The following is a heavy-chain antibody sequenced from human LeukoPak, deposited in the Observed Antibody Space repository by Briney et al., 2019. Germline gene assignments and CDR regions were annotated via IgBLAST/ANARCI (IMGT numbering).Heavy chain of an antibody. CDR2: INHSGST. CDR1: GGSFSGYY. D-gene: IGHD3-22*01. V-gene: IGHV4-34*01. J-gene: IGHJ4*02. Sequence: SETLSLTCAVYGGSFSGYYWSWIRQPPVKGLEWIGEINHSGSTNYNPSLKSRVTISVDTSKNQFSLKLSSVTAADTAVYYCARSTDSSGYYYVPLDYWGPGTLVTVSS. CDR3: ARSTDSSGYYYVPLDY.